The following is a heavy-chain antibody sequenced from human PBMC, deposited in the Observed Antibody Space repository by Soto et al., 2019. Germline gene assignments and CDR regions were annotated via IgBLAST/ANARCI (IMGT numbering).Heavy chain of an antibody. Sequence: QVQLVQSENEVKKPGSSVKVSCKASGGTFSSYAISWVRQAPGQGLEWMGGIIPVFGTANYAQKFQGKVTITADESTSTVYMELSSLRSEDTAVFYCARSRAALITSLPFDIWGQGTMVTVSS. V-gene: IGHV1-69*01. J-gene: IGHJ3*02. D-gene: IGHD3-16*01. CDR3: ARSRAALITSLPFDI. CDR1: GGTFSSYA. CDR2: IIPVFGTA.